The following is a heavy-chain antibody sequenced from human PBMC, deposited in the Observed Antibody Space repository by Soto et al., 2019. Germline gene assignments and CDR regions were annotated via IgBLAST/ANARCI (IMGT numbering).Heavy chain of an antibody. Sequence: EVQLLESGGGLVQPGGSLRLSCAASGFTFSSYSMSWVRQAPGKGLEWVSGFRTGGDGGTTYYADSVKGRFTISRDNSHHTLFMQMHSLRREDKAIYYCAKKVNSGPGSQYFDYWGQGTLVTASS. CDR3: AKKVNSGPGSQYFDY. D-gene: IGHD3-10*01. J-gene: IGHJ4*02. CDR2: FRTGGDGGTT. V-gene: IGHV3-23*01. CDR1: GFTFSSYS.